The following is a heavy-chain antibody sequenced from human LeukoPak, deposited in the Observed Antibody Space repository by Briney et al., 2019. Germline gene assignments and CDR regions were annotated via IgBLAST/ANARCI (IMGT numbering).Heavy chain of an antibody. Sequence: SETLSLTCAVYGGSFSGYYWSWIRQPPGKGLEWIGEINHSGSTNYNPSLKSRVIISVDTSKNQFSLKLSSVTAADTAVYYCARGRIVVVPAANRIYYYGMDVWGQGTTVTVSS. CDR3: ARGRIVVVPAANRIYYYGMDV. CDR1: GGSFSGYY. V-gene: IGHV4-34*01. J-gene: IGHJ6*02. CDR2: INHSGST. D-gene: IGHD2-2*01.